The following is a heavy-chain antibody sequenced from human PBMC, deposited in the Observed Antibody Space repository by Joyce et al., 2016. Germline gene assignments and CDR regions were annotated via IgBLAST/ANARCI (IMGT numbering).Heavy chain of an antibody. D-gene: IGHD3-16*01. CDR3: ARGGISYYYAMDV. CDR1: GFTFSSSS. J-gene: IGHJ6*02. V-gene: IGHV3-21*01. CDR2: ISGTSYYI. Sequence: QLVESGGGVVKPGGSLRVSCEASGFTFSSSSMSWFRQAPGKGLEWVAAISGTSYYIFHAETVRGRFTVSRDNAKKTLYLQMNSLRAEDSAVFYCARGGISYYYAMDVWGQGTTVTVSS.